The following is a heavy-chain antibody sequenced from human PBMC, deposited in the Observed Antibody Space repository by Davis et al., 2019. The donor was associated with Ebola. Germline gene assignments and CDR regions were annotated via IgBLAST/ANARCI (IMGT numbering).Heavy chain of an antibody. J-gene: IGHJ6*02. CDR2: IKQDGSEK. CDR3: AREVGVDGMDV. CDR1: VITFSSYA. Sequence: GESLKISCTDSVITFSSYAMSWVRQAPGKGLEWVANIKQDGSEKYYVDSVKGRFTISRDNAKNSLYLQMNSLRAEDTAVYYCAREVGVDGMDVWGQGTMVTVSS. V-gene: IGHV3-7*03. D-gene: IGHD1-26*01.